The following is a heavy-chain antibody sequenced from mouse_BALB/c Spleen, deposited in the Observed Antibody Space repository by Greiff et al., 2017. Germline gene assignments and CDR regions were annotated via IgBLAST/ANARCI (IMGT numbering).Heavy chain of an antibody. CDR3: ARGPLGSSYNYYAMDY. D-gene: IGHD1-1*01. J-gene: IGHJ4*01. Sequence: EVKLVESGGGLVKPGGSLKLSCAASGFTFSSYAMSWVRQTPEKRLEWVASISSGGSTYYPDSVKGRFTISRDNARNILYMQMSSLRSEDTAMYYCARGPLGSSYNYYAMDYWGQGTSVTVSS. CDR1: GFTFSSYA. V-gene: IGHV5-6-5*01. CDR2: ISSGGST.